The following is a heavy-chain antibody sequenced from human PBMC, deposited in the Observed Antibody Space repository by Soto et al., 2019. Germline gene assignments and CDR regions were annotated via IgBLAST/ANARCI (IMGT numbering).Heavy chain of an antibody. J-gene: IGHJ5*02. V-gene: IGHV1-46*03. Sequence: GASVKVSCKASGYTFTSYDINWVRQATGQGLEWMGIINPSGGSTSYAQKFQGRVTMTRDTSTSTVYMELSSLRSEDTAVYYCVRDSGGATSNWFDPWGQGTLVTVSS. CDR1: GYTFTSYD. CDR2: INPSGGST. CDR3: VRDSGGATSNWFDP. D-gene: IGHD1-26*01.